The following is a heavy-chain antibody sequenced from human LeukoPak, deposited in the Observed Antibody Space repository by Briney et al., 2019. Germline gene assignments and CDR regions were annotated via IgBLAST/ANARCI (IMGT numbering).Heavy chain of an antibody. J-gene: IGHJ4*02. V-gene: IGHV1-2*02. Sequence: ASVKVSCKASGYTFTGYYMHWVRQAPGQGLEWMGWINPNSGGTNYAQKFQGRATMTRDTSISTAYMELSRLRSDDTAVYYCARGPRRVTMIVVVSCFDYWGQGTLVTVSS. CDR3: ARGPRRVTMIVVVSCFDY. CDR2: INPNSGGT. D-gene: IGHD3-22*01. CDR1: GYTFTGYY.